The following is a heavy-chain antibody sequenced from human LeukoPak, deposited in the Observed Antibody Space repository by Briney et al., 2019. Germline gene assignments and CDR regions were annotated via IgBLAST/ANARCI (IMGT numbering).Heavy chain of an antibody. J-gene: IGHJ4*02. CDR3: AKSEGDYGDSYFDY. V-gene: IGHV3-9*01. D-gene: IGHD4-17*01. CDR2: ISWNSGSI. CDR1: GFTFDDYA. Sequence: GGSLRLSCAASGFTFDDYAMHWVRHAPGKGLEWVSGISWNSGSIGYADSVKGRFTISRDNAKNSLYLQMNSLRAEDTALYYCAKSEGDYGDSYFDYWGQGTLVTVSS.